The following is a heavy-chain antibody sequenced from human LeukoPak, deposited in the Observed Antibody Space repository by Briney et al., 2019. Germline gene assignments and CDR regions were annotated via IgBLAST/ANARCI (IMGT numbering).Heavy chain of an antibody. CDR1: GLRFDAHA. CDR2: ISYNSGSV. V-gene: IGHV3-9*01. D-gene: IGHD3-3*01. CDR3: AKAPYYDFNYSMDV. Sequence: GGSPRLSCAASGLRFDAHAMHWVRQAPAKGLEWVSGISYNSGSVGYADSVRGRFIVSRDNARNLLYLQMNSLRAEDTALYFCAKAPYYDFNYSMDVWGQGTTVIVSS. J-gene: IGHJ6*02.